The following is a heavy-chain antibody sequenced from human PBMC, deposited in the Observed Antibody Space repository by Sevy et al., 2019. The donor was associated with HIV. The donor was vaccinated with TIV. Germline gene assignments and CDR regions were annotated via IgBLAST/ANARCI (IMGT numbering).Heavy chain of an antibody. CDR1: GFSFSNYA. V-gene: IGHV3-30*04. D-gene: IGHD1-26*01. J-gene: IGHJ4*02. CDR2: ISYDGINK. Sequence: GASLRLSCAASGFSFSNYAMHWVRQSPGKGLEWVAMISYDGINKDYADSVKGRFTLSRDNSKNTLFLQMNSLRAEDTALYYCARDLPHLLPWELSRGSDYWGQGTLVTVSS. CDR3: ARDLPHLLPWELSRGSDY.